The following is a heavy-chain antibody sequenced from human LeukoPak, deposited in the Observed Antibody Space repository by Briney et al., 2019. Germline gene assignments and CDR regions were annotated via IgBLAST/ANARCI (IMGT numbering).Heavy chain of an antibody. CDR2: INSDESST. J-gene: IGHJ2*01. D-gene: IGHD1-26*01. V-gene: IGHV3-74*01. CDR1: GFTFSDSR. CDR3: ARGSEIVGASTGYWYFDL. Sequence: PGGSLRLPCAASGFTFSDSRMYWVRQAPGKGLVWVSRINSDESSTSYADSVQGRFTISRDNAKNTLYLQMNSLRAEDTAVYYCARGSEIVGASTGYWYFDLWGRGTLVTVSS.